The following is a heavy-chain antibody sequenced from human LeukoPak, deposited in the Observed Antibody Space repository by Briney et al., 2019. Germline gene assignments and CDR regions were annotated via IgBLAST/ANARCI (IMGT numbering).Heavy chain of an antibody. CDR2: ISSSSSYI. CDR1: GFTFSSYS. D-gene: IGHD2-8*01. CDR3: ASSNGALDI. V-gene: IGHV3-21*06. J-gene: IGHJ3*02. Sequence: GGSLRLSCAASGFTFSSYSMNWVRQAPGKGLEWVSSISSSSSYIYYADSVKGRFTISRDNAKNLLYLQMNSLRDEDTAVYYCASSNGALDIWGQGTMVTVSS.